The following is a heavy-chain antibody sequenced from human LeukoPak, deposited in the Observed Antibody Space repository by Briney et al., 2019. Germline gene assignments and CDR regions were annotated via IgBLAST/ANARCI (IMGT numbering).Heavy chain of an antibody. Sequence: GASLRLSCAASGFTFSSYGMHWVRQAPGKGLEWVAVIWYDGSNKYYADSVKGRFTISRDNSKNTLYLQMNSLRAEDTAVYYCARDELAVAKKGFLDSWGQGTLVTVSS. CDR2: IWYDGSNK. J-gene: IGHJ4*02. CDR1: GFTFSSYG. V-gene: IGHV3-33*01. D-gene: IGHD6-19*01. CDR3: ARDELAVAKKGFLDS.